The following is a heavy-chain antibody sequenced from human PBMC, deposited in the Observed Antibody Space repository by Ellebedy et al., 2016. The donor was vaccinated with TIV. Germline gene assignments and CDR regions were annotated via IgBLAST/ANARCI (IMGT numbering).Heavy chain of an antibody. D-gene: IGHD6-13*01. J-gene: IGHJ4*02. CDR2: IHHSGTT. CDR1: AYSISSGYY. Sequence: GSLRLSCNVSAYSISSGYYWGWIRQPPGKGLEWIGSIHHSGTTYYNPSLKRRLTISVDTSKNQFSLKLKSVTAADTAVYYCARDWLGVAGAATDYWGQGTLVTVSS. V-gene: IGHV4-38-2*02. CDR3: ARDWLGVAGAATDY.